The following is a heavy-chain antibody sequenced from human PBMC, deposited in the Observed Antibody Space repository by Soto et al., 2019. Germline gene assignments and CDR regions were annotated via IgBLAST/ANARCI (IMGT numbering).Heavy chain of an antibody. CDR1: GFTFSSYG. CDR2: IWYDGSNK. D-gene: IGHD2-15*01. J-gene: IGHJ6*02. CDR3: AREGYCSGGSCYYYYYGMDV. Sequence: ESGGGVVQPGRSLRLSCAASGFTFSSYGMHWVRQAPGKGLEWVAVIWYDGSNKYYADSVKGRFTISRDNSKNTLYLQMNSLRAEDTAVYYCAREGYCSGGSCYYYYYGMDVWGQGTTVTVSS. V-gene: IGHV3-33*01.